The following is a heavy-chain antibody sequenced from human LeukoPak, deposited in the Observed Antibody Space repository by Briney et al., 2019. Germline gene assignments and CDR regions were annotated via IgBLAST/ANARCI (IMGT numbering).Heavy chain of an antibody. CDR3: ARRPVGATEDYFDY. V-gene: IGHV4-34*01. CDR2: INHSGST. Sequence: SETLSLTCAVYGGSFSGYYWSWIRQPPGKGLEWIGEINHSGSTNYNPSLKSRVTISVDTSKNQFSLKLSSVTAADTAVYYCARRPVGATEDYFDYWGQGTLVTVSS. J-gene: IGHJ4*02. D-gene: IGHD1-26*01. CDR1: GGSFSGYY.